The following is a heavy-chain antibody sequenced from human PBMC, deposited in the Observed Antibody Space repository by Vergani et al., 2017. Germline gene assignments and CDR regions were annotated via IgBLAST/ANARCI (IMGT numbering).Heavy chain of an antibody. CDR3: AKVPGSSGYYLQSHFDY. V-gene: IGHV3-23*04. CDR2: ISGSGGST. Sequence: VQLVESGGGVVQPGRSLRLSCAASGFTFSSYGMHWVRQAPGKGLEWVSAISGSGGSTYYADSVKGRFTISRDNSKNTLYLQMNSLRAEDTAVYYCAKVPGSSGYYLQSHFDYWGQGTLVTVSS. J-gene: IGHJ4*02. D-gene: IGHD3-22*01. CDR1: GFTFSSYG.